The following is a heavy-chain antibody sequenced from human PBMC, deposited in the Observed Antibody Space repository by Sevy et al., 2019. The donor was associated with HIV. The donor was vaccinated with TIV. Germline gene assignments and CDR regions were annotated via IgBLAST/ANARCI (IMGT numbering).Heavy chain of an antibody. CDR1: GYTFTNYW. CDR2: IYPVDSDT. Sequence: GGSLRLSCKGSGYTFTNYWIGWVRQMPGKGLEWMGIIYPVDSDTRYSPSFQGQVTISADKSISTAYLQWSSLKASDTAMYYCARYPSVVVPAAEYYFDYWGQGTLVTVSS. D-gene: IGHD2-2*01. J-gene: IGHJ4*02. CDR3: ARYPSVVVPAAEYYFDY. V-gene: IGHV5-51*01.